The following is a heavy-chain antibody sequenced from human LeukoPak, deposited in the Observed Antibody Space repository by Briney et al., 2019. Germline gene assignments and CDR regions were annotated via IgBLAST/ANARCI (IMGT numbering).Heavy chain of an antibody. CDR2: ISSNGGST. CDR3: ARVGSGYDY. D-gene: IGHD5-12*01. CDR1: GFTFSSYA. V-gene: IGHV3-64*01. J-gene: IGHJ4*02. Sequence: PGGSLRLSCAASGFTFSSYAMHWVRQAPGKGLEYVSVISSNGGSTYYANSVKGRFTISRDNSKNTLYLQMNSLRAEDTAVYYCARVGSGYDYWGQGTLVTVSS.